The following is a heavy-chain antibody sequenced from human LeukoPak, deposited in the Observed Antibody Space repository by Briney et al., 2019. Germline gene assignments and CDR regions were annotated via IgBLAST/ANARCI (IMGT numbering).Heavy chain of an antibody. CDR1: GFTFSDYY. V-gene: IGHV3-11*01. D-gene: IGHD1-26*01. CDR2: ISSSSSTI. CDR3: ARAPRFRLVGVPKGPFDP. Sequence: GGSLRLSCAASGFTFSDYYMTWIRQAPGKGLEWISYISSSSSTIYYADSVKGRFTISRDNAKNSLYLQMNSLKAEDTAVYYCARAPRFRLVGVPKGPFDPWGQGTLVTVSS. J-gene: IGHJ5*02.